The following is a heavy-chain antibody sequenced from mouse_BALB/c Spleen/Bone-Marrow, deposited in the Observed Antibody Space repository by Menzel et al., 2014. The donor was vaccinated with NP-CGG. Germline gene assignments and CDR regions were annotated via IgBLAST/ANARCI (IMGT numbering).Heavy chain of an antibody. CDR1: GFTFTDYY. CDR3: ARFPMDY. CDR2: IRNKAYGYTI. V-gene: IGHV7-3*02. J-gene: IGHJ4*01. Sequence: EVMLVESGGGLVQPGGSLRLPCTTSGFTFTDYYMSWVRQPPGKALEWLAFIRNKAYGYTIEYSASVRGRFTISRDNSQSILYLQMNTLRAEDSATYYCARFPMDYWGQGTSVTVSS.